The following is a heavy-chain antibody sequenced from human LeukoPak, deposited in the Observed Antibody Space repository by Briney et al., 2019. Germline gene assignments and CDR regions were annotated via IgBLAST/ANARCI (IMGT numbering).Heavy chain of an antibody. CDR3: ARVGGIVGAPAYYYYYYMDV. CDR1: GFTFSSYS. J-gene: IGHJ6*03. V-gene: IGHV3-21*01. CDR2: ISSSSSYI. D-gene: IGHD1-26*01. Sequence: GGSLRLSCAASGFTFSSYSMNWVRQAPGKGLEWVSSISSSSSYIYYAASVKGRFTISRDNAKNSLYLKMNSLRAEDTAVYYCARVGGIVGAPAYYYYYYMDVWGKGTTVTVSS.